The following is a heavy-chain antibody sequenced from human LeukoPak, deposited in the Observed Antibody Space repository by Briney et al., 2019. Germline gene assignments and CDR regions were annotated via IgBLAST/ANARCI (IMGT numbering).Heavy chain of an antibody. CDR3: ARHWGYSSGWFFDS. V-gene: IGHV5-10-1*01. J-gene: IGHJ4*02. D-gene: IGHD6-19*01. CDR1: GDSFTNYW. Sequence: GESLKISCKGSGDSFTNYWITWLRQVPGKGLEWMGRIDPGDSYTDYSPSFQGHVTVSADKSINTAYLQWSSLKASDTAIYYCARHWGYSSGWFFDSWGLGTLVTVSS. CDR2: IDPGDSYT.